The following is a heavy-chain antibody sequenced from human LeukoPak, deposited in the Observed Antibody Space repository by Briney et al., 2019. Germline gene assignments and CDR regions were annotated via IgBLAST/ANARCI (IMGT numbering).Heavy chain of an antibody. Sequence: PGGSLRLSCAASGFTVSGTHMSWVRQAPGKGLEWVSAMYTGGTKYYADSVKGRFTISRDNSRNTLFLHMSSLRADDTAVYYCAKDEATSGGGLASWGQGTLVTVSS. CDR2: MYTGGTK. CDR1: GFTVSGTH. CDR3: AKDEATSGGGLAS. V-gene: IGHV3-53*01. D-gene: IGHD3-16*01. J-gene: IGHJ4*02.